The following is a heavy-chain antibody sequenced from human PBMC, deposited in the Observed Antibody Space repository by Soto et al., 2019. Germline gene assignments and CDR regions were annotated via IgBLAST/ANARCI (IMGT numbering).Heavy chain of an antibody. V-gene: IGHV3-23*01. J-gene: IGHJ4*02. Sequence: GGSLRLSCAASGLTFSSYAMSWVRQAPGKGLEWVSAISGSGGSTYYADSVKGRFTISRDNSKNTLYLQMNSLRAEDTAVYYCAQARSYTTAMAIYNFDYWGQGTLVTVSS. D-gene: IGHD5-18*01. CDR3: AQARSYTTAMAIYNFDY. CDR2: ISGSGGST. CDR1: GLTFSSYA.